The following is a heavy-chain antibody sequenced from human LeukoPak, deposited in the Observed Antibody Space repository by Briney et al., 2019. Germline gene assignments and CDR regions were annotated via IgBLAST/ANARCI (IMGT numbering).Heavy chain of an antibody. J-gene: IGHJ3*02. CDR1: GYTLTSYA. V-gene: IGHV1-3*01. Sequence: ASVKVSCKASGYTLTSYAMHWVRQAPGQRLEWMGWINAGNGNTKYSQKFQGRVTMTRDTSTSTVYMELSSLRSEDTAVYYCARDLYCSGGSCYHDAFDIWGQGTMVTVSS. CDR3: ARDLYCSGGSCYHDAFDI. D-gene: IGHD2-15*01. CDR2: INAGNGNT.